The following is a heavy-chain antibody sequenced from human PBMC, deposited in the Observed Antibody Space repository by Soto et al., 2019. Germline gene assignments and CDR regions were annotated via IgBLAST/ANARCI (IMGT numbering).Heavy chain of an antibody. CDR3: ARVLKIIYRSADY. CDR1: GFTFSSYA. V-gene: IGHV3-30-3*01. Sequence: GGSLRLSCAASGFTFSSYAMHRVRQAPGKGLEWVAVISYDGSNKYYADSVKGRFTISRDNSKNTLYLQMNSLRAEDTAVYYCARVLKIIYRSADYWGQGTLVTVSS. J-gene: IGHJ4*02. D-gene: IGHD4-4*01. CDR2: ISYDGSNK.